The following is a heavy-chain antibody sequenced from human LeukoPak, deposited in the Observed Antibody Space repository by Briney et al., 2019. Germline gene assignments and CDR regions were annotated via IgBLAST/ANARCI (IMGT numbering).Heavy chain of an antibody. CDR3: GRGPVGSSTSHV. V-gene: IGHV4-34*01. D-gene: IGHD6-13*01. J-gene: IGHJ6*02. Sequence: SETLSLTCAVYGGSFSGYYWSWIRQPPGKGLEWIGEINHSGSTNYNPSLKSRVTISVDTSKKQFSLKMRCVTGAEAAGYYCGRGPVGSSTSHVWGQGTTVTVSS. CDR2: INHSGST. CDR1: GGSFSGYY.